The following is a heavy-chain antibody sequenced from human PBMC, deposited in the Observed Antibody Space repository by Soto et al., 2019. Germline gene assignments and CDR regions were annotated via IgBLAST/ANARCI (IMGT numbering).Heavy chain of an antibody. Sequence: QVQLQESGPGLVKPSGTLSLTCAVSSGSISSSNWWSWVRQPPGKGLEWIGEIYHSGSTNYNPSLKSRVTISVDKSKNQFSLKLSSVTAADTAVYYCARDSKNCSSTSCYVYYYYMDVWCKGTTVTVSS. J-gene: IGHJ6*03. CDR2: IYHSGST. D-gene: IGHD2-2*01. CDR3: ARDSKNCSSTSCYVYYYYMDV. CDR1: SGSISSSNW. V-gene: IGHV4-4*02.